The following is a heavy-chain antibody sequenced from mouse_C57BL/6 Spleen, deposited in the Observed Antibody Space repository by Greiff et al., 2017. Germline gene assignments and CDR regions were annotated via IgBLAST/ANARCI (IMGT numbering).Heavy chain of an antibody. J-gene: IGHJ4*01. CDR1: GYTFTSYW. Sequence: VQLQQPGAELVKPGASVKLSCTASGYTFTSYWMQWVTQRPGQGLEWIGEIDPADSSTYYNQKFKGKATLTGDTSSSTAYMQLSSLTSEDTAVSYVARGRKVMLHYYAMDDWGQGTSVTVSS. V-gene: IGHV1-50*01. CDR2: IDPADSST. D-gene: IGHD3-2*02. CDR3: ARGRKVMLHYYAMDD.